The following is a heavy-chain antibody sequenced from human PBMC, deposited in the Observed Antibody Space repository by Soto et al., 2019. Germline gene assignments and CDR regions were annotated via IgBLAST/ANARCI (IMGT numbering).Heavy chain of an antibody. CDR3: ARHYGDYRGNFDY. D-gene: IGHD4-17*01. J-gene: IGHJ4*02. V-gene: IGHV3-53*04. Sequence: EVQLVESGGGLVQPGGSLRLSCAASGFTVSSNSMSWVRQAPGKGLEWVSVIYSGGSTYYADSVKGRFTISRHNSKNTLYLQKNSLRAEDTAVYYCARHYGDYRGNFDYWGQGTLVTVSS. CDR2: IYSGGST. CDR1: GFTVSSNS.